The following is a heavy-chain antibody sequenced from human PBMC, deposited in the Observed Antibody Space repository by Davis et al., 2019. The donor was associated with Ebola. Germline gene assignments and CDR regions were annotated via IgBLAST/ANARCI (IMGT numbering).Heavy chain of an antibody. D-gene: IGHD5-18*01. CDR3: AKGNSYGLGGVYGY. Sequence: GESLKISCAASGFTFSSYAMSWVRQAPGKGLEWVSAISGSGGSTYYADSVKGRFTISRDNSKNTLYLQMNSLRAEDTAVYYCAKGNSYGLGGVYGYWGQGTLVTVSS. CDR2: ISGSGGST. V-gene: IGHV3-23*01. J-gene: IGHJ4*02. CDR1: GFTFSSYA.